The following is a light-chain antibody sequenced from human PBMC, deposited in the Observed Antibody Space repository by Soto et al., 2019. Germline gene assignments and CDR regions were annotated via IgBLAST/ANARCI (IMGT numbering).Light chain of an antibody. CDR3: CSYAGSSTQSYV. Sequence: QSALTQPASVSGSPGQSITISCTGTNSDVGSYNLVSWYQQHPGKAPKVIIYEVSERPSGVSDRFSGSKSGSTASLMISGLQAEDEADYYCCSYAGSSTQSYVFGSGTKVTVL. CDR2: EVS. V-gene: IGLV2-23*02. CDR1: NSDVGSYNL. J-gene: IGLJ1*01.